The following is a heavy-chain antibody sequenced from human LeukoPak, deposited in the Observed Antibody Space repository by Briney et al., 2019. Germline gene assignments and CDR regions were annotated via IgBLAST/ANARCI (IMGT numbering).Heavy chain of an antibody. Sequence: SETLSLTCIVYGGSFSAHYWAWIRQPPGKGLEWIGEINHSGSTNYNPSLKSRVTISVDTSKSQFSPNLNSVTAADTAVYYCARGSRISEMATITWYFNYWGQGTLVTVSS. J-gene: IGHJ4*02. CDR2: INHSGST. CDR1: GGSFSAHY. CDR3: ARGSRISEMATITWYFNY. V-gene: IGHV4-34*01. D-gene: IGHD5-24*01.